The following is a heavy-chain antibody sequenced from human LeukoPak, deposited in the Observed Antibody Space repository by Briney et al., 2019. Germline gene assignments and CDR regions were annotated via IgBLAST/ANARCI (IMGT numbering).Heavy chain of an antibody. D-gene: IGHD3-10*01. CDR3: ARVYVTVIRGRSIDP. CDR1: GGSLSGYS. Sequence: SETVSLTCAVCGGSLSGYSWTGIRQPPGKGLEWIGEIDHSGSTNYNSSPTSPVIISAHTSQNQFSLTLTSVTAADTAVYYCARVYVTVIRGRSIDPSGQKTPGT. J-gene: IGHJ5*01. CDR2: IDHSGST. V-gene: IGHV4-34*01.